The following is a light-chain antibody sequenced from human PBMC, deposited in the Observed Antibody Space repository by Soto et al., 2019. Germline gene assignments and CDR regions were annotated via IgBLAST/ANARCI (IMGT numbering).Light chain of an antibody. V-gene: IGKV3-11*01. CDR1: QSVSSY. CDR2: DAS. Sequence: EIVMTQSPATLSVSPGERATLSCRASQSVSSYLAWYQQKPGQAPRLLIYDASNRATGIPARFSGSGSGTDFTLTISSLEPEDCAVYYCQQRSNWPRPLTFGGGTKVDIK. CDR3: QQRSNWPRPLT. J-gene: IGKJ4*01.